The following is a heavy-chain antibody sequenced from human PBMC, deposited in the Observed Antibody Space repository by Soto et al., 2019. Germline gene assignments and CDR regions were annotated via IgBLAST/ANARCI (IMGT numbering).Heavy chain of an antibody. CDR2: IWYDGSYK. V-gene: IGHV3-33*01. Sequence: QPGGSLRLSCAASGFTFSSYGMHWVRQAPGKGLEWVAVIWYDGSYKSYADSVKGRFTISRDNSKNTLYLQMNSLRAEDTAVYYCARGYGSESYVFDYWGQGTLVTVSS. CDR1: GFTFSSYG. D-gene: IGHD3-10*01. CDR3: ARGYGSESYVFDY. J-gene: IGHJ4*02.